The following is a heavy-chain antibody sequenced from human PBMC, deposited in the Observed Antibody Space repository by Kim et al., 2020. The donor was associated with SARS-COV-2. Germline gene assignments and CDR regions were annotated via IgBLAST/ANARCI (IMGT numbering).Heavy chain of an antibody. Sequence: TNYSPALKSRVTRSVDTSKNQFSLKLSSVTAADTAVYYCARRGFYDALDIWGQGTMVTVSS. CDR2: T. V-gene: IGHV4-59*08. CDR3: ARRGFYDALDI. J-gene: IGHJ3*02.